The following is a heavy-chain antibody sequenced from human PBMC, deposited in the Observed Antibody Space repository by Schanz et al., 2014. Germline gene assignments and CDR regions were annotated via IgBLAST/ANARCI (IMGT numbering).Heavy chain of an antibody. J-gene: IGHJ4*02. V-gene: IGHV1-18*01. CDR1: RSTFSSYT. CDR2: ISPYNGNT. CDR3: ATGKGDILTGRY. D-gene: IGHD3-9*01. Sequence: QVQLVQSGAEVKKPGSSVKVSCKASRSTFSSYTISWVRQARGQGLEWVGWISPYNGNTNYAQKLQGRVTMTADTSTSTAYMELSSLRSEDTAVYYCATGKGDILTGRYWGQGTLVAVSS.